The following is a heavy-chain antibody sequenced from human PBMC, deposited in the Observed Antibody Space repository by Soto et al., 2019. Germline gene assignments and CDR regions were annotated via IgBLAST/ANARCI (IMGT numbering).Heavy chain of an antibody. CDR3: XXXXXXXXXXGAANARGGMDV. CDR2: ILNDGSNN. CDR1: GFTFNNYG. Sequence: QVQLVESGGGVVQPGRSLRLSCAASGFTFNNYGMHWVRQAPGKGLEWLAVILNDGSNNYYANSVKGRFTISRDNSKXXXXXXXXXXXXXXXXXXXXXXXXXXXXXXGAANARGGMDVWGQGTTVTVSS. D-gene: IGHD6-13*01. V-gene: IGHV3-33*01. J-gene: IGHJ6*02.